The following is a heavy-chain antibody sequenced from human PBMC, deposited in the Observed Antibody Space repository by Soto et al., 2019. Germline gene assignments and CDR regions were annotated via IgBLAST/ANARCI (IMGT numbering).Heavy chain of an antibody. CDR2: IYYSGST. J-gene: IGHJ4*02. Sequence: QVELQESGPGLVKPSQTLSLTCTVSGGSISSGDYYWSWIRQHPGKGLEWIGYIYYSGSTYYNPSLNSQVTISVDTSKNQFSLKLSSVTAADTAVYYCATYGSGTYKSTTFDYWGQVTLVTVSS. V-gene: IGHV4-31*01. CDR3: ATYGSGTYKSTTFDY. D-gene: IGHD3-10*01. CDR1: GGSISSGDYY.